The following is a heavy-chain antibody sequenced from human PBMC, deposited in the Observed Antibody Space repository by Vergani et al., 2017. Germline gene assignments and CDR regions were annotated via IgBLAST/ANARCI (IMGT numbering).Heavy chain of an antibody. CDR3: ARGLRRAARFQYYYCMDV. J-gene: IGHJ6*03. CDR2: MNPNSGKT. V-gene: IGHV1-8*01. D-gene: IGHD6-6*01. Sequence: QVQLVQSGAEVKKPGASVKVSCKASGYTFTSYDINWVRQATGQGLEWMGWMNPNSGKTGYAQKFQGRVTMTRNTSISTAYMELSSLRSEDTAVYYCARGLRRAARFQYYYCMDVWGKGTTVTVSS. CDR1: GYTFTSYD.